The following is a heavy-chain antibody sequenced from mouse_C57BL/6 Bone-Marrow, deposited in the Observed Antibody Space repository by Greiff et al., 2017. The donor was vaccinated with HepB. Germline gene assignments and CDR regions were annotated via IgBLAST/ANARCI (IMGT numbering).Heavy chain of an antibody. Sequence: QVQLKQSGAELVRPGTSVKVSCKASGYAFTNYLIEWVKQRPGQGLEWIGVINPGSGGTNYNEKFKGKATLTADKSSSTAYMQLSSLTSEDAAVYFCARGIDGAMDYWGQGTSVTVSS. V-gene: IGHV1-54*01. CDR1: GYAFTNYL. CDR2: INPGSGGT. CDR3: ARGIDGAMDY. J-gene: IGHJ4*01.